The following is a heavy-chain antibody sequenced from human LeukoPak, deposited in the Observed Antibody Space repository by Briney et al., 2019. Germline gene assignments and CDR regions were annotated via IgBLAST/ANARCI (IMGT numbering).Heavy chain of an antibody. CDR1: GYTFTSNY. J-gene: IGHJ2*01. CDR2: ISPSGGST. CDR3: ARDGRYFDWLFYPNDWYFDL. Sequence: ASVKVSCKAFGYTFTSNYMHWVRQAPGQGPEWMGVISPSGGSTTYAQKFQGRVTMTRDTSISTAYMELSRLRSDDTAVYYCARDGRYFDWLFYPNDWYFDLWGRGTLVTVSS. D-gene: IGHD3-9*01. V-gene: IGHV1-46*01.